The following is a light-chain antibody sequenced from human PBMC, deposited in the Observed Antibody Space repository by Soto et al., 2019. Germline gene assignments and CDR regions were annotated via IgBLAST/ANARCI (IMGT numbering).Light chain of an antibody. J-gene: IGKJ1*01. CDR3: QKYNSFGT. V-gene: IGKV1-27*01. Sequence: DIQMTQSPSSLSASVGDRVTITCRASQGISNYLAWYQQKPGKVPKLLIYAASTLQSGVPSRFSGSGSGTDFTLTISSLQPEDVATYYCQKYNSFGTFGQGTKVDIK. CDR2: AAS. CDR1: QGISNY.